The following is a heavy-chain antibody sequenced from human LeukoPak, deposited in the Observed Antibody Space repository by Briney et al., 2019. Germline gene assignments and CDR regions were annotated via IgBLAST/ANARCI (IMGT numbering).Heavy chain of an antibody. J-gene: IGHJ5*02. CDR3: AIGRYCSSTSCYAPNWFDP. CDR2: ISSSSSYI. Sequence: GGSLRLSCAASGFTFSSYSMNWVRQAPGKGLEWVSSISSSSSYIYYADSVKGRFTISRDNAKNSLYLQMNSLRAEDTTVYYCAIGRYCSSTSCYAPNWFDPWGQGTLVTVSS. V-gene: IGHV3-21*01. D-gene: IGHD2-2*01. CDR1: GFTFSSYS.